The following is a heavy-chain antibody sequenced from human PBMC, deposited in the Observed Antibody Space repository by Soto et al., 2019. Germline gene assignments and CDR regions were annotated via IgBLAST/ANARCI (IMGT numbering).Heavy chain of an antibody. Sequence: SLRLSCAASGFTFSSYGMHWVRQAPGKGLEWVAVIWYDGSNKYYADSVKGRFTISRDNSKNTLYLQMNSLRAEDTAVYYCARGGIAAAGTDYYYYGMDVWGQGTTVTVSS. J-gene: IGHJ6*02. V-gene: IGHV3-33*01. D-gene: IGHD6-13*01. CDR1: GFTFSSYG. CDR3: ARGGIAAAGTDYYYYGMDV. CDR2: IWYDGSNK.